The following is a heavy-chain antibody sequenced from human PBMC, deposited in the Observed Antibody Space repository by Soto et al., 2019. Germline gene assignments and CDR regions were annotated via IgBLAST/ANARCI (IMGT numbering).Heavy chain of an antibody. CDR3: ARGREGYCSSTSCYTSWFDP. Sequence: VASVKVSCKASGYTFTSYDINWVRQATGQGLEWMGWMNPNSGNTGYAQKFQGRVTITKNTSISTAYMELSSLRSEDTAVYYCARGREGYCSSTSCYTSWFDPWGQGTLVTVSS. CDR2: MNPNSGNT. CDR1: GYTFTSYD. V-gene: IGHV1-8*01. D-gene: IGHD2-2*02. J-gene: IGHJ5*02.